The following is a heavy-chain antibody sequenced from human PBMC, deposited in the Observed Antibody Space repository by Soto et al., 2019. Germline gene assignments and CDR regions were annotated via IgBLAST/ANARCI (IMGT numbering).Heavy chain of an antibody. Sequence: QVQLVESGGGVVQPGRSLRLSCAASGFTFSSYGMHWVRQAPGKGLEWVAVISYDGSNKYYADSVKGRFTISRDNSKNTLYLQMNSLRAEDTAVYYCAKDGPILTYYYDSSGYHDYWGQGTLVTVSS. CDR1: GFTFSSYG. J-gene: IGHJ4*02. CDR3: AKDGPILTYYYDSSGYHDY. D-gene: IGHD3-22*01. V-gene: IGHV3-30*18. CDR2: ISYDGSNK.